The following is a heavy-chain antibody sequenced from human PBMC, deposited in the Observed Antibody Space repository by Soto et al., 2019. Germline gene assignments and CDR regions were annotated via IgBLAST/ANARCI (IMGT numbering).Heavy chain of an antibody. CDR3: ARTGIVATIPNYYYYGMDV. V-gene: IGHV3-33*01. D-gene: IGHD5-12*01. J-gene: IGHJ6*02. Sequence: QVQLVESGGGVVQPGRSLRLSCAASGFTFSSYGMHWVRQAPGKGLEWVAVIWYDGSNKYYADSVKGRFTISRDNSKNTLSLQMNSLRAEDTAVYYCARTGIVATIPNYYYYGMDVWGQGPTVTVSS. CDR2: IWYDGSNK. CDR1: GFTFSSYG.